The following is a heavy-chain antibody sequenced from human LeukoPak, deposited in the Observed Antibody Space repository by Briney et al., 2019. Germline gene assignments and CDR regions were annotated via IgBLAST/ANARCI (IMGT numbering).Heavy chain of an antibody. V-gene: IGHV4-38-2*02. Sequence: SETLSLTCTVSGDSISSGNYWGWIRQPPGKGLEWIGSIFHTGSTHFNLSLKSRVTISVDTSKNQFSLKLSSVTAADTAVYYCARGLIEGDAFDYWGQGTLVTVSS. CDR1: GDSISSGNY. D-gene: IGHD2-21*02. CDR3: ARGLIEGDAFDY. CDR2: IFHTGST. J-gene: IGHJ4*02.